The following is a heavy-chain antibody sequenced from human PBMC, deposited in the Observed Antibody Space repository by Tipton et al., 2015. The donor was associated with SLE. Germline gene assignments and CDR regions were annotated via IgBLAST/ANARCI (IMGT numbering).Heavy chain of an antibody. D-gene: IGHD5-12*01. CDR1: GGSISSDDYY. CDR3: ARGGVGGYEYCDH. CDR2: MSYSGGT. V-gene: IGHV4-31*03. Sequence: TLSLTCTVSGGSISSDDYYWTWIRQHPGKGLECIRHMSYSGGTYYNPSLKSRITISVDTSKNHFSLKLSSVTAADTAVYYCARGGVGGYEYCDHWGQGIPVTVSS. J-gene: IGHJ4*02.